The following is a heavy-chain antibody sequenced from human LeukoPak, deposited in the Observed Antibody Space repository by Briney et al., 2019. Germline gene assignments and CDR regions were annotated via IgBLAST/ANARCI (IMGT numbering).Heavy chain of an antibody. CDR3: ARAPHYYGSSYYYYGMDV. D-gene: IGHD3-10*01. J-gene: IGHJ6*02. V-gene: IGHV4-34*01. Sequence: SEILSLTCAVYGGSFSGYYWSWIRQPPGKGLEWIGEINHSGSTNYNPSLKSRVTISVDTSKNQFSLKLSSVTAADTAVYYCARAPHYYGSSYYYYGMDVWGQGTTVTVSS. CDR2: INHSGST. CDR1: GGSFSGYY.